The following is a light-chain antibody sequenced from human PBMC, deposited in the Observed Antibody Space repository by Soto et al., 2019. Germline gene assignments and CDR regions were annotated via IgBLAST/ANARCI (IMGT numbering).Light chain of an antibody. V-gene: IGKV3-11*01. CDR2: DAS. CDR1: QSVGSY. J-gene: IGKJ4*01. CDR3: QQRGRWLT. Sequence: EIVLTQSPATLSLSPGQRAALSCRASQSVGSYLAWYQQKPGQAPRLLIYDASHRATGIPARFSGSESGTDFTLTISSLEPEDFAVYFCQQRGRWLTFGGGTKVEIK.